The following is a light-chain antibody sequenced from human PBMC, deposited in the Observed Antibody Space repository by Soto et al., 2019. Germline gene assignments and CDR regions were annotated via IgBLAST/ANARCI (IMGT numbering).Light chain of an antibody. CDR3: QSYDSSLSGYV. Sequence: QSVLTQPSSVSGGPGQRVTISCTGSSPNIGAGYEVHWYQQLPGTAPKLLIYGNNNRPSGVPDRFSGSKSGTSASLAITGLQAEDEADYYCQSYDSSLSGYVFGIGTKPTVL. V-gene: IGLV1-40*01. CDR2: GNN. CDR1: SPNIGAGYE. J-gene: IGLJ1*01.